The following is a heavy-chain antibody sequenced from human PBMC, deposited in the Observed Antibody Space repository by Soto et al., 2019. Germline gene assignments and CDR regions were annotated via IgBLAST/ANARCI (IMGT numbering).Heavy chain of an antibody. CDR3: ARNLYPYSGNFDY. CDR1: GFTFSSYS. V-gene: IGHV3-48*02. D-gene: IGHD1-26*01. J-gene: IGHJ4*02. Sequence: EVQLVESGGGLVQPGGSLRLSCAASGFTFSSYSINWVRQAPGKGLEWVSYISSSSSTIYYADSVKGRFTISRDNAKNSLYLQMNSLRDEDTAVYYCARNLYPYSGNFDYWGQGTLVTVSS. CDR2: ISSSSSTI.